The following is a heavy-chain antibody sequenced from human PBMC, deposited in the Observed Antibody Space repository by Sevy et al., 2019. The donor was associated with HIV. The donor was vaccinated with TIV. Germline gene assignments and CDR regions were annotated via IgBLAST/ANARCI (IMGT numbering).Heavy chain of an antibody. CDR3: ASLEMTTISVDAFDI. CDR2: IYPGDSET. CDR1: GYRFNSYW. J-gene: IGHJ3*02. D-gene: IGHD4-4*01. V-gene: IGHV5-51*01. Sequence: GESLKISCKGSGYRFNSYWIGWVRQMPGKGLEWMGIIYPGDSETRYSPSFQGQVTISAAKSISSAYLQWSSLKASDTAMYYCASLEMTTISVDAFDIWGQGTMVTVSS.